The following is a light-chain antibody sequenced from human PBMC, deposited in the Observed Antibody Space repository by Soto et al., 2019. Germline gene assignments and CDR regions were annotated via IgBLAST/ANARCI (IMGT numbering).Light chain of an antibody. V-gene: IGKV3-20*01. CDR3: QQYGSSPPST. CDR1: QSVTSTY. J-gene: IGKJ3*01. Sequence: EIVLTQSPGTLSLSLGERATLSCRASQSVTSTYLAWYQQKPGQAPRLLIYGASTRATGIPDRFSGSGSGTDFTLTISRLEPEDFAVYYCQQYGSSPPSTFGPGTKVDIK. CDR2: GAS.